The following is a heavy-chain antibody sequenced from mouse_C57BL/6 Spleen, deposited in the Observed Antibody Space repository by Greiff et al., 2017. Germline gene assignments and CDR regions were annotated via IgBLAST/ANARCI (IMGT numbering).Heavy chain of an antibody. CDR3: ARSHYDYDGYAMDY. J-gene: IGHJ4*01. D-gene: IGHD2-4*01. CDR2: INPSNGGT. Sequence: VQLQQPGTELVKPGASVKLSCKASGYTFTSYWMHWVKQRTGQGLEWIGNINPSNGGTNYNEKFKSKATLTVDKSSSTAYMQLSSLTSDDSAVYYCARSHYDYDGYAMDYWGQGTSVTVSS. CDR1: GYTFTSYW. V-gene: IGHV1-53*01.